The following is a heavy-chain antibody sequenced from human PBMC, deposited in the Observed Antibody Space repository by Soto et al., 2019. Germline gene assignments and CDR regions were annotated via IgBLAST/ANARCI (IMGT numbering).Heavy chain of an antibody. CDR1: GDSISNLDYF. V-gene: IGHV4-30-4*01. Sequence: SETLSLTCSVSGDSISNLDYFWAWIRQPPGQALEYIGYIYKSATTYYNPSFESRVAISVDTSKSQFSLNVTSVTAADTAVYFCARGRYCLTGRCFPNWFDSWGQGALVTVLS. CDR3: ARGRYCLTGRCFPNWFDS. J-gene: IGHJ5*01. D-gene: IGHD7-27*01. CDR2: IYKSATT.